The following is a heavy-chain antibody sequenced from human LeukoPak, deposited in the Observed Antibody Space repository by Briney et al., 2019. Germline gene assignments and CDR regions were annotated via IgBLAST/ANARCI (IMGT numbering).Heavy chain of an antibody. CDR3: ARMGGYSGYATH. Sequence: KPSETLSLTCSVSGGSISTYYWSWIRQPPGKGLEWNGYIHYSGTTNYNPSLKNRVTISLDTSKNQFSLNLSSVTAADTAVYYCARMGGYSGYATHWGQGTLVTVSS. CDR1: GGSISTYY. J-gene: IGHJ4*02. D-gene: IGHD5-12*01. CDR2: IHYSGTT. V-gene: IGHV4-59*08.